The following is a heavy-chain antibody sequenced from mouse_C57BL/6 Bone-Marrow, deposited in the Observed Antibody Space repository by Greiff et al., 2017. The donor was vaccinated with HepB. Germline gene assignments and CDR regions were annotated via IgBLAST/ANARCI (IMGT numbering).Heavy chain of an antibody. CDR3: ARRRDYYGSSPWYFDV. J-gene: IGHJ1*03. CDR1: GYTFTSYW. D-gene: IGHD1-1*01. Sequence: QVQLQQPGAELVRPGSSVKLSCKASGYTFTSYWMHWVKQRPIQGLEWIGNIDPSDSETHYNQKFKDKATLTVDKSSSTAYMQLSSLTSEDSAVYYCARRRDYYGSSPWYFDVWGTGTTVTVSS. CDR2: IDPSDSET. V-gene: IGHV1-52*01.